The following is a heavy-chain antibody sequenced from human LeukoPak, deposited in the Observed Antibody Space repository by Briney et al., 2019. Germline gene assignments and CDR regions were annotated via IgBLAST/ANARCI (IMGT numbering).Heavy chain of an antibody. CDR1: GASFTSSN. CDR3: ARHVLYYGMDV. J-gene: IGHJ6*02. D-gene: IGHD2-15*01. V-gene: IGHV4-4*07. Sequence: SETLSLTCTVSGVSGASFTSSNWSWIRQSAGKGLEWIGRIYASGTTNYNPSLKSRVTMSVDTSKNQFSLKLSSVTAADTAVYYCARHVLYYGMDVWGQGTTVTVSS. CDR2: IYASGTT.